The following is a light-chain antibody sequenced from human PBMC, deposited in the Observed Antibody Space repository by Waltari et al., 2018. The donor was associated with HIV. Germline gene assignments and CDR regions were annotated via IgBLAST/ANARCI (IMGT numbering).Light chain of an antibody. CDR1: SANIGAGYD. CDR3: QSYDSSLSGV. CDR2: GNS. Sequence: QSVLTQPPSASGAPGPRVPISCTGSSANIGAGYDVHWYQQLPGTAPKLLIYGNSNRPSGVPDRFSGSKSGTSASLAITGLQAEDEANYYCQSYDSSLSGVFGTGTKVTVL. V-gene: IGLV1-40*01. J-gene: IGLJ1*01.